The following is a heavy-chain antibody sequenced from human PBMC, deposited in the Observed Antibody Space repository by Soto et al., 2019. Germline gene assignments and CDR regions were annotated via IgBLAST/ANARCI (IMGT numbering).Heavy chain of an antibody. CDR2: ISWDGIST. Sequence: DVQLVESGGVVVQPGGSLRLSCAASGFTFGDYTMNWVRQAPGKGLEWVSLISWDGISTYYADSVKGRVTISRDNSKDSLYLQMNSLRTEDTALYFCAKDIGRDGYNFDYWGQGTLVTVSS. CDR1: GFTFGDYT. CDR3: AKDIGRDGYNFDY. D-gene: IGHD2-21*01. V-gene: IGHV3-43*01. J-gene: IGHJ4*02.